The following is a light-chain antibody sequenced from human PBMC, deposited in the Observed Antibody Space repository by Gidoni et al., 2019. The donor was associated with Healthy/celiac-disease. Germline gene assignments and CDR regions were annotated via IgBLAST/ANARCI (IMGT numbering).Light chain of an antibody. J-gene: IGKJ4*01. V-gene: IGKV3-15*01. CDR1: QAINSN. CDR3: HQYRNWPSLT. Sequence: EVVMTQSPAIVSVSPGDTATLSCRASQAINSNLAWYQQRPGQAPRLLIYGASTRATGIPDRFSGSGSGTEFTLTISSLQFEDFAVYYCHQYRNWPSLTFGGGTKVDIK. CDR2: GAS.